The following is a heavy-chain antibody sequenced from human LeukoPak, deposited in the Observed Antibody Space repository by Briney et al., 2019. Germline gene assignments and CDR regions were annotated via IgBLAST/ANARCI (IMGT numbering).Heavy chain of an antibody. CDR2: ISWNSGSI. CDR3: AKDQGEWETYYFDY. Sequence: GRSLRLSCAASGFTFDDYAMHWVRRAPGKGLEWVSGISWNSGSIGYADSVKGRFTISRDNAKNSLYLQMNSLRAEDTALYYCAKDQGEWETYYFDYWGQGTLVTVSS. D-gene: IGHD1-26*01. V-gene: IGHV3-9*01. CDR1: GFTFDDYA. J-gene: IGHJ4*02.